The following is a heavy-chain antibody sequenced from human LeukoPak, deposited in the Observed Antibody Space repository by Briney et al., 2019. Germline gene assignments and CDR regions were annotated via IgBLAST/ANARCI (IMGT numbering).Heavy chain of an antibody. V-gene: IGHV3-30-3*01. CDR3: ARVQVGGKGSSRLTSPLDY. CDR1: GFTFSSYA. J-gene: IGHJ4*02. Sequence: PGGSLRLSCAASGFTFSSYAMHWVRQAPGKGLEWVAVISYDGSNKYYADSVKGRFTISRDNSKNTLYLQMNSLRAEDTAVYYCARVQVGGKGSSRLTSPLDYWGRGTLVTVSS. D-gene: IGHD6-13*01. CDR2: ISYDGSNK.